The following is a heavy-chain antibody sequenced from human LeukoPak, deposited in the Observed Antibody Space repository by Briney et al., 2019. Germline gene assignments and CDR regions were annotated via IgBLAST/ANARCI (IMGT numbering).Heavy chain of an antibody. D-gene: IGHD6-13*01. CDR2: INGDGSST. Sequence: GGSLRLSCAASAFTFSTYWMHWVRHAPGKGLVWVSNINGDGSSTTYADSVKGRFTISRDNAKNTLYLQMNSLRAEDTAVYYCARASYSSTYMGYWGQGTLVTVSS. CDR3: ARASYSSTYMGY. V-gene: IGHV3-74*01. CDR1: AFTFSTYW. J-gene: IGHJ4*02.